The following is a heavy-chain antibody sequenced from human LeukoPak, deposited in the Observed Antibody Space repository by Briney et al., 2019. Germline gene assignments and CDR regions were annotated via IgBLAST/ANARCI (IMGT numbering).Heavy chain of an antibody. CDR2: ISYDGSNK. CDR3: ARVGPEAPPAAPNYLDY. D-gene: IGHD2-2*01. J-gene: IGHJ4*02. V-gene: IGHV3-30-3*01. CDR1: GFTFSSYA. Sequence: GGSLRLSCAASGFTFSSYAMHWVRQAPGKGLEWVAVISYDGSNKYYADSVKGRFTISRDNSKNTLYLQMNSLRAEDTAVYYCARVGPEAPPAAPNYLDYWGQGTLVTVSS.